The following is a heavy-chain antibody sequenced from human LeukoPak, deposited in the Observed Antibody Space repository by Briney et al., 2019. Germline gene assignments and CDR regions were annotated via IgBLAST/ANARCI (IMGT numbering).Heavy chain of an antibody. V-gene: IGHV4-39*01. CDR1: GGSISSSSYY. CDR3: ARLHFPTDCSSTSCYPYYYYYYMDV. CDR2: IYYSGGT. J-gene: IGHJ6*03. Sequence: PSETLSLTCTVSGGSISSSSYYWGWIRQPPGTGLEWIGSIYYSGGTYYNPSLKSRVTISVDTSKNQFSLKLSSVTAADTAVYYCARLHFPTDCSSTSCYPYYYYYYMDVWGKGTTVTVSS. D-gene: IGHD2-2*01.